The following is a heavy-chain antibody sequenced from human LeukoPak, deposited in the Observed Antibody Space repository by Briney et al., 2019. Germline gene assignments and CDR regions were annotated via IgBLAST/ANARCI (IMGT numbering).Heavy chain of an antibody. Sequence: SETLSLTCTVSGGSISSGSDYWSWIRQPAGKGLEWIGRIYTSGSTNYNPSLKSRVTISVDTSKNQFSLKLSSVTAADTAVYYRARGPRSSVLDYWGQGTLVTVSS. D-gene: IGHD6-6*01. J-gene: IGHJ4*02. V-gene: IGHV4-61*02. CDR1: GGSISSGSDY. CDR2: IYTSGST. CDR3: ARGPRSSVLDY.